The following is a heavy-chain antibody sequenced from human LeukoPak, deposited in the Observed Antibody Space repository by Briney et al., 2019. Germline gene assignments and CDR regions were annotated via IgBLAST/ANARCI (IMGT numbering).Heavy chain of an antibody. CDR1: GFTFSTYS. CDR3: ARGPTMRMDV. Sequence: GGSLRLSCAASGFTFSTYSMNWVRQAPGKGLEWVSSISSTRIYIYYADSVRGRFTISRDNAKNSLYLQMNSLRAEDTAVYYCARGPTMRMDVWGKGTTVTVSS. V-gene: IGHV3-21*01. CDR2: ISSTRIYI. D-gene: IGHD3-22*01. J-gene: IGHJ6*04.